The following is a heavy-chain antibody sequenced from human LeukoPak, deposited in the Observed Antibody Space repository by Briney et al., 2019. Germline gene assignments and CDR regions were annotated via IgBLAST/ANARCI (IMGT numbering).Heavy chain of an antibody. V-gene: IGHV3-73*01. J-gene: IGHJ4*02. CDR1: GFTFSGSA. CDR3: TSDGGNYYDSSGPIDY. D-gene: IGHD3-22*01. Sequence: GGSLRLSCAASGFTFSGSAMHWVRQASGKGLEWVGRIRSKANSYATAYAASVKGRFTISRGDSKNTAYLQMNSLKTEDTAVYYCTSDGGNYYDSSGPIDYWGQGTLVTVSS. CDR2: IRSKANSYAT.